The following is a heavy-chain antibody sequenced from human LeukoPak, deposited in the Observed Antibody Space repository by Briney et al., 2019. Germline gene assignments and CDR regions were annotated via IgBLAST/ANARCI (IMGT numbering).Heavy chain of an antibody. V-gene: IGHV3-48*03. J-gene: IGHJ4*02. CDR1: GFTFRSYE. D-gene: IGHD2-21*02. CDR3: ARRRVTSWDFDY. CDR2: ISSSGSTI. Sequence: PGGSLRLSCAASGFTFRSYEMNWVRQAPGKGLEWVSYISSSGSTIYYADSVKGRFTICRDNAKNSLYLQMNSLRAEDTAVYYCARRRVTSWDFDYWGQGTLVTVSS.